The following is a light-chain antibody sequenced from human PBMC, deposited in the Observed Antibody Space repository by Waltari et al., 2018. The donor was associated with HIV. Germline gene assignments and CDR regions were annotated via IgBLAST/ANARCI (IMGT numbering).Light chain of an antibody. CDR3: QHLNSYPPFT. V-gene: IGKV1-9*01. CDR2: AAS. J-gene: IGKJ3*01. CDR1: QAISSN. Sequence: DIQLTQSPSFMSASVGDRVTITCRASQAISSNLAWYQQKPGQAPTLLIYAASSLPSGVPSRFSGSGSGTEFTLTNRSLQPEDFATYYCQHLNSYPPFTFGPGTTVD.